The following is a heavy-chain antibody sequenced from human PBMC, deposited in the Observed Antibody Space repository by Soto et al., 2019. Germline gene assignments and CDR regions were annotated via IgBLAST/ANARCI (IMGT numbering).Heavy chain of an antibody. CDR3: ARDGLRWFGELYDAFDY. CDR1: GFTFSSYG. J-gene: IGHJ4*02. CDR2: IWYDGSNK. Sequence: QVQLVESGGGVVQPGRSLRLSCAASGFTFSSYGMHWVRQAPGKGLEWVAVIWYDGSNKYYADSVKGRFTISRDNSKNTLYLQMNSLRAEDTAVYYCARDGLRWFGELYDAFDYWGQGTLVTVSS. D-gene: IGHD3-10*01. V-gene: IGHV3-33*01.